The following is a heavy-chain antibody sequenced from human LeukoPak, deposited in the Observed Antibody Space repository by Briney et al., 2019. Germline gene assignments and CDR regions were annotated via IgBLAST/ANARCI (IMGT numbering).Heavy chain of an antibody. J-gene: IGHJ4*02. CDR2: ITSSAGST. CDR1: RFTFSRYA. V-gene: IGHV3-23*01. CDR3: AKAPISAAAYYFDY. D-gene: IGHD6-13*01. Sequence: GGSLRLSCAASRFTFSRYAMNWVRQAPGKGLEWVSTITSSAGSTYNADSVKGRFTISRDNSKNTLYLQMNNLSAEDTAVYYCAKAPISAAAYYFDYWGQGTLVTVSS.